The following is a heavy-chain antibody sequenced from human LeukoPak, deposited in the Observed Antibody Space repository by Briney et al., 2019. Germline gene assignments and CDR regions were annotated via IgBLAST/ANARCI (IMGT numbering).Heavy chain of an antibody. CDR3: ARTDMVWGPTGFDY. V-gene: IGHV4-31*03. J-gene: IGHJ4*02. D-gene: IGHD3-10*01. CDR1: GGSINSGGYY. CDR2: IYYSGST. Sequence: SETLSLTCTVSGGSINSGGYYWSWIRQHPGKGLEWIGYIYYSGSTYYNPSLKSRVTISVDTSENQFSLKLTSVTAADTAVYYCARTDMVWGPTGFDYWGQGTLVTVSS.